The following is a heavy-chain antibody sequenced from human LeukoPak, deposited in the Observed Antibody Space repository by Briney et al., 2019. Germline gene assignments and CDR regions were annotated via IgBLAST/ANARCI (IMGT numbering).Heavy chain of an antibody. J-gene: IGHJ4*02. CDR3: TTVADYDYFDY. Sequence: GGSLRLSCAASGFTFSSYEMSWVRQAPGKGLEWVGRIKSKTEGGTTVYAAPVKGRFTISRDDSKNTLYLQMNSLKTEDTAVYYCTTVADYDYFDYWGQGTLVTVSS. CDR1: GFTFSSYE. CDR2: IKSKTEGGTT. V-gene: IGHV3-15*01. D-gene: IGHD5-12*01.